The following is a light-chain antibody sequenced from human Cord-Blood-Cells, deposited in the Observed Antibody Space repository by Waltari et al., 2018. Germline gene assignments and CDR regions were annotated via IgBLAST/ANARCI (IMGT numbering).Light chain of an antibody. J-gene: IGLJ2*01. Sequence: QSALTQPASVSGSPGQSIPISCTGTSSDVGGYNYVSWYQQHPGQAPKLMIYEGSKRPSGVSNRFSGSKSGNTASLTISGLQAEDEADYYCCSYAGSSPVFGGGTKLTVL. CDR2: EGS. V-gene: IGLV2-23*01. CDR3: CSYAGSSPV. CDR1: SSDVGGYNY.